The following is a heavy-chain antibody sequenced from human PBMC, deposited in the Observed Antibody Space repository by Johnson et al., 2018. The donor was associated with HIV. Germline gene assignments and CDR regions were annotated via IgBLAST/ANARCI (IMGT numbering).Heavy chain of an antibody. D-gene: IGHD1-1*01. CDR3: ARETGTHAFDI. Sequence: EVQLVESGGGVVQPGRSLRLSCAASGFTFSSYAMHWVRQAPGKGLEWVSGIGTAGDTYYPGSVKGRFTISRENAKNSLYLQMNNLRAGDTAVYYCARETGTHAFDIWGQGTMVTVSS. CDR2: IGTAGDT. V-gene: IGHV3-13*01. J-gene: IGHJ3*02. CDR1: GFTFSSYA.